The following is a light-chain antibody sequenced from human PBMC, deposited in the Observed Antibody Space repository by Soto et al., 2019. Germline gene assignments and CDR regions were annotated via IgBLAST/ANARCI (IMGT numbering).Light chain of an antibody. J-gene: IGLJ3*02. CDR3: QAWGTGGV. Sequence: QAVLTQSPSASASPGASVKLTCTLSSGHSDYAIAWHQQQPEKGPRYLMKVTSDGSHTKGVGIPDRFSGSSSGADRYLTISSLRSDDEADYYCQAWGTGGVFGGGTQLTVL. CDR2: VTSDGSH. V-gene: IGLV4-69*01. CDR1: SGHSDYA.